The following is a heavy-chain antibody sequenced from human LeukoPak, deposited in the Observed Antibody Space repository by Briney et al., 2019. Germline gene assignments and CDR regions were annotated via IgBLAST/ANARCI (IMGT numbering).Heavy chain of an antibody. V-gene: IGHV4-4*02. CDR2: IYHSGSA. CDR3: ARATRFGELYWFDP. D-gene: IGHD3-10*01. J-gene: IGHJ5*02. Sequence: SGTLSLTCAVSGGSINGSEWWNWVRQPPGKGLEWIGEIYHSGSANYNPSLKSRVAISVDKSRNQFSLNLTSVTAADTAVYYCARATRFGELYWFDPWGQGTLVTVSS. CDR1: GGSINGSEW.